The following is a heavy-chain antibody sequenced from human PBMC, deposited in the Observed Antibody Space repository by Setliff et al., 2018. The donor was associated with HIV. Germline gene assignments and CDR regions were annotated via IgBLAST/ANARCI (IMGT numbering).Heavy chain of an antibody. Sequence: SETLSLTCAVSTYFSSSGYYWAWIRQSPGKGLEWIGSMHQSGRTQYNPSLMSRVTISGDTSTSQLSLNLSSVTAADTAVYYCARVTSSPGYFLDYWGQGTLVTVSS. CDR1: TYFSSSGYY. V-gene: IGHV4-38-2*01. D-gene: IGHD1-1*01. CDR2: MHQSGRT. CDR3: ARVTSSPGYFLDY. J-gene: IGHJ4*02.